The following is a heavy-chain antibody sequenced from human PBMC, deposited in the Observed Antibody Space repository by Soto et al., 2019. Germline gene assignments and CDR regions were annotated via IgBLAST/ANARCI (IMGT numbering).Heavy chain of an antibody. CDR1: GFTFSSYG. Sequence: QVQLVESGGGVVQPGRSLRLSCAASGFTFSSYGMHWVRQAPGKGLEWVAVISYDGSNKYYADSVKGRFTISRDNSKNTLYLQMNSLRAEDTAVYYCAKDIRSYGNIFDYWGQGTLVTVSS. CDR3: AKDIRSYGNIFDY. V-gene: IGHV3-30*18. D-gene: IGHD5-18*01. CDR2: ISYDGSNK. J-gene: IGHJ4*02.